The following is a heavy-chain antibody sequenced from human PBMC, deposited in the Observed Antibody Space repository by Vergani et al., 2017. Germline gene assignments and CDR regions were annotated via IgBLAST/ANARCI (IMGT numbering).Heavy chain of an antibody. CDR2: IKSKTDGGTT. D-gene: IGHD6-19*01. CDR3: TTPFTVAGFDY. V-gene: IGHV3-15*01. J-gene: IGHJ4*02. Sequence: EVQLVESGGGLVKPGGSLRLSCAASGFTFSNAWMSWVRQAPGKGVEWVGRIKSKTDGGTTDYAAPVKGSCTSSRDDSKNTLYLQMNSLKAEYTAVYYCTTPFTVAGFDYWGQGSLVTVSS. CDR1: GFTFSNAW.